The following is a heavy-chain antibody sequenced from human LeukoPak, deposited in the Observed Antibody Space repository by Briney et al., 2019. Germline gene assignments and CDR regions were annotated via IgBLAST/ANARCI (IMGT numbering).Heavy chain of an antibody. J-gene: IGHJ6*02. Sequence: APVKVSCKASGYTFSDYYVHWVRQGPGQGPEWMGWININSGGTSYAQKFQGRVTMTRDTSISTAYMELSRLTSDDTAVYYCARGDSSVEHYGMDVWGQGTTVTVSS. CDR3: ARGDSSVEHYGMDV. CDR1: GYTFSDYY. D-gene: IGHD1-1*01. CDR2: ININSGGT. V-gene: IGHV1-2*02.